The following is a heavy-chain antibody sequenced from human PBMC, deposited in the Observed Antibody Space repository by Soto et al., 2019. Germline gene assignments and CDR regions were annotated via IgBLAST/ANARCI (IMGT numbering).Heavy chain of an antibody. J-gene: IGHJ4*02. CDR1: VFTCITYF. CDR3: AKSPDTGITARPFEH. Sequence: VVSRILACSSSVFTCITYFLTWVLQAPVKCLEWVSVISASGSNTYYADSVMGRFTISRDNSKNTLHLQMDSLGVDDTAVYYCAKSPDTGITARPFEHWGPGTRVIVAS. CDR2: ISASGSNT. V-gene: IGHV3-23*01. D-gene: IGHD6-6*01.